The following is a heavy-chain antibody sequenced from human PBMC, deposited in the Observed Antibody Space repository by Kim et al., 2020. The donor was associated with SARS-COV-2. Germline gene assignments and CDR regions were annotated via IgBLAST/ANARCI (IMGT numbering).Heavy chain of an antibody. Sequence: SETLSLTCAVYGGSFSGYYWSWIRQPPGKGLEWIGEINHSGSTNYNPSLKSRVTISVDTSKNQFSLKLSSVTAADTAVYYCARDRRISTRYCSSTSCYTKYYYYGMDVWGQGTTVTVSS. CDR2: INHSGST. J-gene: IGHJ6*02. D-gene: IGHD2-2*02. CDR3: ARDRRISTRYCSSTSCYTKYYYYGMDV. CDR1: GGSFSGYY. V-gene: IGHV4-34*01.